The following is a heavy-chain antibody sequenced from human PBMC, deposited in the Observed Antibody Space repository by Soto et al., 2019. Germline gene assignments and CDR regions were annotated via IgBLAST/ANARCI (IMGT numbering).Heavy chain of an antibody. D-gene: IGHD4-17*01. Sequence: QVQVVQSGAEVKKPGASVKVSCKASGYTFTSYGISWVRQAPRQGLEWMGWISAYNGDTNYAHKFQGRVVMTIDTSTSTAYTELRSLRADDTALYYCARDTEAYYYGMDVWGQGTTVTVSS. CDR1: GYTFTSYG. J-gene: IGHJ6*02. V-gene: IGHV1-18*01. CDR3: ARDTEAYYYGMDV. CDR2: ISAYNGDT.